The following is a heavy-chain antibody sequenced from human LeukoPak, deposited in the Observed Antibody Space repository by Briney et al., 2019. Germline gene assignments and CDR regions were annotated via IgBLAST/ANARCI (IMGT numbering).Heavy chain of an antibody. Sequence: HPGGSLRLSCAASGFTFSSYAMSWVRQAPGKWLEWVSAISGSGGSTYYADSVKGRFTISRDNSKNTLYLQMNSLRAEDTAVYYCAKPQSDGVYQVDYWGQGTLVTASS. D-gene: IGHD2-8*01. CDR3: AKPQSDGVYQVDY. J-gene: IGHJ4*02. CDR1: GFTFSSYA. CDR2: ISGSGGST. V-gene: IGHV3-23*01.